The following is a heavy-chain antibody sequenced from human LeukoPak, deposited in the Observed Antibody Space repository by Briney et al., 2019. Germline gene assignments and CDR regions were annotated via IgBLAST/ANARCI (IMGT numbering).Heavy chain of an antibody. CDR3: AKDYDILTGYFWGRVIPNYFDY. V-gene: IGHV3-23*01. Sequence: PGGSLRLSCAASGFTFSSYGMSWVRQAPGKGLEWVSAISGSGGSTYYADSVKGRFTISRDNSKNTLYLQMNSLRAEDTAVYYCAKDYDILTGYFWGRVIPNYFDYWGQGTLVTVSS. D-gene: IGHD3-9*01. CDR2: ISGSGGST. J-gene: IGHJ4*02. CDR1: GFTFSSYG.